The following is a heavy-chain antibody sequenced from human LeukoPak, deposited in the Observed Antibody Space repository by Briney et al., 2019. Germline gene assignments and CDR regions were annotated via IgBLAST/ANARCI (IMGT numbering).Heavy chain of an antibody. Sequence: GGSLRLSCAASGFTFSSYSMNWVRQAPGKGLEWVSGISGSGGNTYYTDSVKGRFTISRDNSKNTLYLQMNSLRAEDTAVYYCAKSRELWTYWYFDLWGRGILVTVSS. V-gene: IGHV3-23*01. CDR3: AKSRELWTYWYFDL. CDR1: GFTFSSYS. D-gene: IGHD1-26*01. J-gene: IGHJ2*01. CDR2: ISGSGGNT.